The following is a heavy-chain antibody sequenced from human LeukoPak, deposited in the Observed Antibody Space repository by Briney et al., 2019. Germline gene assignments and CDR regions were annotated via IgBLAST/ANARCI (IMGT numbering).Heavy chain of an antibody. CDR2: IYYSGST. J-gene: IGHJ3*02. D-gene: IGHD4-17*01. CDR1: GGSIRNYY. Sequence: SETLSLTCTVSGGSIRNYYWSWIRQPPGKGLEWIGYIYYSGSTNYNPSLKSRVTISVDTSKNQFSLKLSSVTAADTAVYYCAREEAGYYGDPTGAFDIWGQGTMVTVSS. CDR3: AREEAGYYGDPTGAFDI. V-gene: IGHV4-59*01.